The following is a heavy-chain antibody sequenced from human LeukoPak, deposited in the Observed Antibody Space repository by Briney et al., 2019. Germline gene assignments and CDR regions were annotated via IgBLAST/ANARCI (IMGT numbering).Heavy chain of an antibody. J-gene: IGHJ4*02. D-gene: IGHD1-26*01. Sequence: GGSLRLSCAASGFTFSNYVMTLVRQAPGKGLEWVSAIGIDVRDSDYADSVKGRFTISRDNSKNTVYLQMNSLRAEDTGLYYCTRRVGGTPDYWGLGTLVTVSS. CDR1: GFTFSNYV. CDR3: TRRVGGTPDY. CDR2: IGIDVRDS. V-gene: IGHV3-23*01.